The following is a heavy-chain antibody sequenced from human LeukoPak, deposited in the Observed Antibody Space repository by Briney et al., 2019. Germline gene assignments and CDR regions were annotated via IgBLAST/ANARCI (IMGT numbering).Heavy chain of an antibody. D-gene: IGHD3-10*01. V-gene: IGHV4-34*01. J-gene: IGHJ3*02. CDR2: INHSGST. CDR3: ARGPHVLLWFGEHKRRAFDI. Sequence: SETLSLTCAVYGGSFSGYYWSWIRQPPGKGLEWIGEINHSGSTNYNPSLKSRVTISVDTSKNQFSLKLSSVTAADTAVYYCARGPHVLLWFGEHKRRAFDIWGQGTMVTVSS. CDR1: GGSFSGYY.